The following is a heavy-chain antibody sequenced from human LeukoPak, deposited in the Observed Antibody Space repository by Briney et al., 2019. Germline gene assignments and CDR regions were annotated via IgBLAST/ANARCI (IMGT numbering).Heavy chain of an antibody. CDR1: GGSISSGDYY. Sequence: SQTLSLTCTVSGGSISSGDYYWSWIRQPPGKGLEWIGYIYYSGSTYYNPSLKSRVTISVDTSKNQFSLELSSVTAADTAVYYCARVPAAIGGFDPWGQGTLVTVSS. D-gene: IGHD2-2*01. J-gene: IGHJ5*02. CDR2: IYYSGST. V-gene: IGHV4-30-4*08. CDR3: ARVPAAIGGFDP.